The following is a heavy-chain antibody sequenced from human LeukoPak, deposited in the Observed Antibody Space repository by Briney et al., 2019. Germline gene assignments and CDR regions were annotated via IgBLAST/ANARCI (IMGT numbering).Heavy chain of an antibody. J-gene: IGHJ5*02. Sequence: SETLSLTCAVSGYSISSGYYWGWIRQPPGKGLEWIGSICHSGSTYYNPSLKSRVTISVDTSKNQFSLKLSSVTAADTAVYYCARRIARPDNWFDPWGQGTLVTVSS. CDR1: GYSISSGYY. D-gene: IGHD6-6*01. CDR2: ICHSGST. V-gene: IGHV4-38-2*01. CDR3: ARRIARPDNWFDP.